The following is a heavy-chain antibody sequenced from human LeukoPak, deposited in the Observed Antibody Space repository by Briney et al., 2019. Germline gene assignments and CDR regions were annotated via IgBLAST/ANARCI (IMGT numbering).Heavy chain of an antibody. V-gene: IGHV4-59*01. J-gene: IGHJ4*02. CDR3: ASTLGGSGSYYN. Sequence: SETLSLTCTVFGGSLSSYYWSWIRQPPGKGLELIGYIYYSGSTNYNPSLKSRVTISVDTSKNQFSLKLSSVTAADTAMYYCASTLGGSGSYYNWGQGTLVTVSS. D-gene: IGHD3-10*01. CDR1: GGSLSSYY. CDR2: IYYSGST.